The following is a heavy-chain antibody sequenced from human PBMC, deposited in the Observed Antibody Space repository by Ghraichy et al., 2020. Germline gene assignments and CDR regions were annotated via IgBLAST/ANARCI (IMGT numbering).Heavy chain of an antibody. CDR2: ISYDGSNK. V-gene: IGHV3-30*18. J-gene: IGHJ4*02. CDR1: GFTFSSYG. CDR3: AKDREGPWLFYSPGLDY. Sequence: GGSLRLSCAASGFTFSSYGMHWVRQAPGKGLEWVAVISYDGSNKYYADSVKGRFTISRDNSKNTLYLQMNSLRAEDTAVYYCAKDREGPWLFYSPGLDYWGQGTLVTVSS. D-gene: IGHD3-22*01.